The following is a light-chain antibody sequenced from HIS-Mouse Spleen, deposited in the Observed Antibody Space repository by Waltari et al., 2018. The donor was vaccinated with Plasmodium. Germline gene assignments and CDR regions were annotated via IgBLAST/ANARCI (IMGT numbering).Light chain of an antibody. J-gene: IGLJ2*01. CDR2: EGS. CDR1: SSDVGRYNL. CDR3: CSYAGSSTFVV. Sequence: QSALTQPASVSGSPGQSITISCTGTSSDVGRYNLVSLYQQHPCKAPKLMIYEGSKRPSGVSNRFSGSKSGNTASLTISGLQAEDEADYYCCSYAGSSTFVVFGGGTKLTVL. V-gene: IGLV2-23*03.